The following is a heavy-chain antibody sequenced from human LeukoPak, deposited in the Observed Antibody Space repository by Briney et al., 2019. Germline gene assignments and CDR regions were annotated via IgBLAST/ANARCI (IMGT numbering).Heavy chain of an antibody. CDR2: IYDNGRT. CDR3: ARGSVATWFSHSLAYTEYFQH. Sequence: PSETLSLTCTVSGGSINTYYWSWIRQPPGRGLEYIGYIYDNGRTDYNPSLKSRVTISIDTSKNQFSLKLSSVTAADTAVYYCARGSVATWFSHSLAYTEYFQHWGQGTLVTVAS. D-gene: IGHD3-9*01. V-gene: IGHV4-59*01. J-gene: IGHJ1*01. CDR1: GGSINTYY.